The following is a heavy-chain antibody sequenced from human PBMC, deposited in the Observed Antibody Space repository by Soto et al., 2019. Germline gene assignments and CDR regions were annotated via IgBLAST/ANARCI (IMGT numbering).Heavy chain of an antibody. CDR1: GYTFTSYY. J-gene: IGHJ4*02. CDR2: INPSGGST. Sequence: ASVKVSCKASGYTFTSYYMHWVRQAPGQGLEWMGIINPSGGSTSYAQKFQGRVTMTRDTSTSTVYMELSSLRSEDTAVYYCARDPRGHYYDSSGYYSPYYFDYWGQGTLVTVSS. CDR3: ARDPRGHYYDSSGYYSPYYFDY. V-gene: IGHV1-46*01. D-gene: IGHD3-22*01.